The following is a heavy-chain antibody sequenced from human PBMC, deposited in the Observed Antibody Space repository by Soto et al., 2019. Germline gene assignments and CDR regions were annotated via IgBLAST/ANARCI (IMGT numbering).Heavy chain of an antibody. D-gene: IGHD2-21*01. CDR3: SRGRCGGVFDH. V-gene: IGHV3-11*05. CDR1: GFTFSDHY. CDR2: ISTVGRYT. Sequence: QVQLVESGGGLVKSGGSLRLSCATSGFTFSDHYMSWIRQAPGKGLEFISYISTVGRYTNYGDSVKGRFTISRDNAKNSLFVQVTTLRDEDTEVYECSRGRCGGVFDHWGQGTSVTVSS. J-gene: IGHJ4*02.